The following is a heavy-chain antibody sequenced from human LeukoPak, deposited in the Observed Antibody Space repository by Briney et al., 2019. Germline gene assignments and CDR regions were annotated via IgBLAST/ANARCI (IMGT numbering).Heavy chain of an antibody. D-gene: IGHD4-17*01. CDR3: ASPNYGSRWAYLDY. CDR2: ISYDGSDE. Sequence: GRCLRLSCAACGFTFSTYAMHGVREAPGKGLEWVAVISYDGSDEYYADSVRGRFTISRDNSKSTLYLHMDTLRAEDTPFCHWASPNYGSRWAYLDYWAQETLVPVSS. J-gene: IGHJ4*02. V-gene: IGHV3-30*04. CDR1: GFTFSTYA.